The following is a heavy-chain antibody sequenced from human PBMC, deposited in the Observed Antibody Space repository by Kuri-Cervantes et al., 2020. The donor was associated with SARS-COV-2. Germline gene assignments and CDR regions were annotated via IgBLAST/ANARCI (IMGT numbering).Heavy chain of an antibody. J-gene: IGHJ2*01. Sequence: GESLKISCKGSGYSFTSYWISWVRQMPGKGLEWMGIIYPGDSDTRYSPSFQGHVTISADKSISTAYLQWSSLKASDTAMYYCARLVTMVRGGIGNFDLWGRGTLVTVSS. D-gene: IGHD3-10*01. CDR3: ARLVTMVRGGIGNFDL. V-gene: IGHV5-51*01. CDR2: IYPGDSDT. CDR1: GYSFTSYW.